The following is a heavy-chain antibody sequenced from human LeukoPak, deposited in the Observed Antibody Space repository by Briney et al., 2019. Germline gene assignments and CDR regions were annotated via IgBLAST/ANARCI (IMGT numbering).Heavy chain of an antibody. CDR1: GGSISSSSYY. Sequence: EPSETLSLTCTVSGGSISSSSYYWGWIRQPPGKGLEWIGEINHSGSTNYNPSLKSRVTISVDTSKNQFSLKLSSVTAADTAVYYCARHPYYVWGSYRSLPRYYFDYWGQGTLVTVSS. CDR3: ARHPYYVWGSYRSLPRYYFDY. V-gene: IGHV4-39*01. D-gene: IGHD3-16*02. CDR2: INHSGST. J-gene: IGHJ4*02.